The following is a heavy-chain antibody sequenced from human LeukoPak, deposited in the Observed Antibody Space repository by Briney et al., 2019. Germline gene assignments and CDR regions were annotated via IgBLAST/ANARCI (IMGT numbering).Heavy chain of an antibody. J-gene: IGHJ4*02. CDR1: GGSISSYY. Sequence: SETLSLTCAVSGGSISSYYWSWIRQPPGKGLEWIGYIYYSGSTNYNPSLKSRVTISVDTSKNQFSLKLSSVTAADTAVYYCARAPYYYDSSGYLYYFDYWGQGTLVTVSS. CDR3: ARAPYYYDSSGYLYYFDY. V-gene: IGHV4-59*01. CDR2: IYYSGST. D-gene: IGHD3-22*01.